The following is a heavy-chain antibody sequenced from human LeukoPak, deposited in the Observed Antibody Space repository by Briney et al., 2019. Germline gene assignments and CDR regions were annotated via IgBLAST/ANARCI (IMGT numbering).Heavy chain of an antibody. CDR3: ARIGVVVGHYYYMDV. D-gene: IGHD2-15*01. CDR2: IYTSGST. J-gene: IGHJ6*03. Sequence: PSETLSLTCTVSGGSISSYYWSWIRQPAGKGLEWIGRIYTSGSTNYNPSLKSRVTMSVDTSRNQFSLKLSSVTAADTAVYYCARIGVVVGHYYYMDVWGKGTTVTVPS. V-gene: IGHV4-4*07. CDR1: GGSISSYY.